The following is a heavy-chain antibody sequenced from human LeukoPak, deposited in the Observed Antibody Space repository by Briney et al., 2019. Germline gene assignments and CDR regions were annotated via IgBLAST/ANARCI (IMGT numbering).Heavy chain of an antibody. D-gene: IGHD6-13*01. CDR1: GYTFTSYD. Sequence: ASVKVSCKASGYTFTSYDISWVRQAPGQGLEWMGWISPNNGNTNYAQKLRGRVTMTTDTSTSTAYMELRSLRSDDTAVYYCARGAAAGTLNYYYYGMDVWGQGTTVTVSS. V-gene: IGHV1-18*01. CDR2: ISPNNGNT. J-gene: IGHJ6*02. CDR3: ARGAAAGTLNYYYYGMDV.